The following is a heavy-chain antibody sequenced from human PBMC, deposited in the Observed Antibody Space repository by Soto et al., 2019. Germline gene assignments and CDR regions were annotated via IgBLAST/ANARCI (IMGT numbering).Heavy chain of an antibody. J-gene: IGHJ4*01. CDR3: ARGSFYSSSFDY. D-gene: IGHD6-6*01. Sequence: SETLSLTCTVSGGSISSGGYYWSWIRQHPGKGLEWIGYIYYSGSTYYNPSLKSRVTISVDTSKNQFSLKLSSVTAADTAVYYCARGSFYSSSFDYWGHGTLVTVPQ. CDR1: GGSISSGGYY. CDR2: IYYSGST. V-gene: IGHV4-31*03.